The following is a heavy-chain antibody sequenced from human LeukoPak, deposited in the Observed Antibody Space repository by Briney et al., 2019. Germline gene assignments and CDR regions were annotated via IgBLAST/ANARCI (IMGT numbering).Heavy chain of an antibody. Sequence: PSETLSLTCTVSGGSISSGDYYWSWIRQPPGKGLEWIGYIYYSGSTYYNPSLKSRVTILVDTSKNQFSLRLSSVTAADTAVYYCARGPGGSGSYYYDYWGQGTLVTVSS. CDR3: ARGPGGSGSYYYDY. V-gene: IGHV4-30-4*08. J-gene: IGHJ4*02. CDR1: GGSISSGDYY. CDR2: IYYSGST. D-gene: IGHD3-10*01.